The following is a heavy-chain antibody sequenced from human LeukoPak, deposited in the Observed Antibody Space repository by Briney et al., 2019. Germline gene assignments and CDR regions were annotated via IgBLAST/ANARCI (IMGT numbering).Heavy chain of an antibody. CDR2: ISTDASST. CDR1: GFTFSSYW. J-gene: IGHJ3*02. V-gene: IGHV3-74*01. CDR3: ARDVVAGAAAGADAFDI. D-gene: IGHD6-13*01. Sequence: GGSLRLSCAGSGFTFSSYWMHWVRQAPGKGLGWVSRISTDASSTTYADSVKGRFTISRDNAKGTLYLQMNSLRAEDTAVYYCARDVVAGAAAGADAFDIWGQGTMVTVSS.